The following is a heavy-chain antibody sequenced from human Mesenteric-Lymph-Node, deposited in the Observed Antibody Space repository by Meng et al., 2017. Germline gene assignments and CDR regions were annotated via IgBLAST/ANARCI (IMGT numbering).Heavy chain of an antibody. D-gene: IGHD2-21*02. CDR1: GFTFSDYY. Sequence: QVQLVESGGGLVKPGGSRILSCAASGFTFSDYYMSWIRQAPGKGLEWVSHISTGGSTIYYADSVKGRFTISRDNAKNSLYLQMYSLRAEDTAVYYCARVQVVVTGFDPWGQGTLVTVSS. J-gene: IGHJ5*02. V-gene: IGHV3-11*01. CDR2: ISTGGSTI. CDR3: ARVQVVVTGFDP.